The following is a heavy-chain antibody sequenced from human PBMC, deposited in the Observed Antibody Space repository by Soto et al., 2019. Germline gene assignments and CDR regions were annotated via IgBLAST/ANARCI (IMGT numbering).Heavy chain of an antibody. Sequence: EVQLVESGGGLVKPGGSLRLSCAASGFTFSSYSMNWVRQAPGKGLEWVSSISSSSSYIYYADSVKGRFTISRDNAKNSLYLQMNSLRAEDTAVYYCARDEGTLGYCSSTSCYAGIYYYYGMDVWGQGTTVTVSS. CDR1: GFTFSSYS. CDR2: ISSSSSYI. CDR3: ARDEGTLGYCSSTSCYAGIYYYYGMDV. D-gene: IGHD2-2*01. V-gene: IGHV3-21*01. J-gene: IGHJ6*02.